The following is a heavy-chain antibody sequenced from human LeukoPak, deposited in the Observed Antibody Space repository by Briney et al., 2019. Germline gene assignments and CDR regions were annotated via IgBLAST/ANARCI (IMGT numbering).Heavy chain of an antibody. Sequence: GASVKVSCKASGGTFSSYAISWVRHAPGQGLEWMGGIIPIFGTANYAQKFQGRVTITADESTSTAYMELSSLRSEDTAVYYCARGGMITFGGVIVPDIDYWGQGTLVTVSS. V-gene: IGHV1-69*13. CDR3: ARGGMITFGGVIVPDIDY. J-gene: IGHJ4*02. D-gene: IGHD3-16*02. CDR1: GGTFSSYA. CDR2: IIPIFGTA.